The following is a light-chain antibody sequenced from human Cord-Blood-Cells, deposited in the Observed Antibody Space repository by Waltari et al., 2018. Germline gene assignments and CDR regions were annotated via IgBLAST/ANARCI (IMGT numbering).Light chain of an antibody. CDR2: EGS. CDR3: CSYAGSSTWV. V-gene: IGLV2-23*01. CDR1: SSDVGRYNL. J-gene: IGLJ3*02. Sequence: QSALTQPASVSGSPGQSIPISCTGTSSDVGRYNLVYWYQQHPGKAPKLMIYEGSKRPSWVSNRFSGSKSCNTASLTISGLQAEDEADYYCCSYAGSSTWVFGGGTKLTVL.